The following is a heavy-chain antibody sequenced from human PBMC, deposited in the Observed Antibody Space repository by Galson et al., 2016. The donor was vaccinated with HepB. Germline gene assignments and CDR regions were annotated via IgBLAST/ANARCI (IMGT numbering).Heavy chain of an antibody. Sequence: SVKVSCKVSGYTLTDLSTHWVRQAPGKGLEWMGGFDPEDGKTIDAQKFQGRVTMTEDISTGTAYLDLTSLRSDDTAVYYCTIFSYRQGSGYDYLIDYWGQGTLVTVSS. CDR1: GYTLTDLS. CDR3: TIFSYRQGSGYDYLIDY. D-gene: IGHD3-22*01. J-gene: IGHJ4*02. CDR2: FDPEDGKT. V-gene: IGHV1-24*01.